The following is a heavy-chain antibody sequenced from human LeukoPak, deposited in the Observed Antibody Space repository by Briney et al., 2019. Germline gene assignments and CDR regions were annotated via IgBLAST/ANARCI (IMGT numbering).Heavy chain of an antibody. CDR2: ISAYNGNT. CDR1: GYTFTSYG. Sequence: ASVKVSCTASGYTFTSYGISWVRQAPGQGLEWMGWISAYNGNTNYAQKLQGRVTMTTDTSTSTAYMELRSLRSDDTAVYYCARVRFKYSSGYNIPYYFGYWGQGTLVTVSS. J-gene: IGHJ4*02. CDR3: ARVRFKYSSGYNIPYYFGY. D-gene: IGHD3-22*01. V-gene: IGHV1-18*01.